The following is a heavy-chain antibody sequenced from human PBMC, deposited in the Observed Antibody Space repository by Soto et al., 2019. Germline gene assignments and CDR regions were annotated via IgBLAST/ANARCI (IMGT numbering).Heavy chain of an antibody. V-gene: IGHV3-30*18. CDR2: ISYDGSNK. D-gene: IGHD3-10*01. CDR3: AKEGGYYGSGSYSVGENSYGMDV. CDR1: GFTFSSYG. Sequence: QVQLVESGGGVVQPGRSLRLSCAASGFTFSSYGMHWVRQAPGQGLGWGAVISYDGSNKYYADSVKGRFPISGDNSKNALYSQMNSLSAGGTAVYYCAKEGGYYGSGSYSVGENSYGMDVWGQGTTVTVSS. J-gene: IGHJ6*02.